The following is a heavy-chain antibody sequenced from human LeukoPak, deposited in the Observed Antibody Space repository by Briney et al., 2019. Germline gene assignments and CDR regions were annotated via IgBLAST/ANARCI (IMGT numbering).Heavy chain of an antibody. D-gene: IGHD6-13*01. J-gene: IGHJ3*02. CDR3: ARDRVFPGAESGEDAFDI. Sequence: ASLRVSCKASGYTFTSYGISWVRPAPGQGLEWVGWISAYNGNTNYAQKLQGRVTMTTDTSTSTAYMEMRSLRSDDTAVYYCARDRVFPGAESGEDAFDIWGQGTMVTVSS. CDR2: ISAYNGNT. V-gene: IGHV1-18*01. CDR1: GYTFTSYG.